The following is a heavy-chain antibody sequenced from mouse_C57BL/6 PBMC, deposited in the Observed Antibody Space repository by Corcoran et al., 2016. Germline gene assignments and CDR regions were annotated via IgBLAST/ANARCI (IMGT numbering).Heavy chain of an antibody. J-gene: IGHJ4*01. V-gene: IGHV1-26*01. D-gene: IGHD1-1*01. CDR3: AREGKLPLYAMDY. CDR2: INPNNGGT. Sequence: EVQLQQSGPELVKPGASVKISCKASGYTFTDYYMNWVKQSHGKSLEWIGDINPNNGGTSYNQKFKGKATLTVDKSSSTAYMELRSLTSEDSAVYYCAREGKLPLYAMDYWGQGTSVTVSS. CDR1: GYTFTDYY.